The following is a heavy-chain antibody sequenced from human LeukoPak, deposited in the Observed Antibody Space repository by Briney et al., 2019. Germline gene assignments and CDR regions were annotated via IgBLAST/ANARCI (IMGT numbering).Heavy chain of an antibody. V-gene: IGHV4-39*01. Sequence: SETLSLTCTVSGGSISSSSYYWGWIRQPPGKGLEWIGSIYYSGSTYYNPSLKSRVTISVDTSKNQFSLKLSSVTAADTAVYYCAREKGYFDYWGQGTLVTVSS. CDR2: IYYSGST. CDR1: GGSISSSSYY. CDR3: AREKGYFDY. J-gene: IGHJ4*02.